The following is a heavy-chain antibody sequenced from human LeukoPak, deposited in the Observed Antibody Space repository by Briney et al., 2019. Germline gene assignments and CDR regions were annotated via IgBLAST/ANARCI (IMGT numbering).Heavy chain of an antibody. CDR3: AKAHDYGGNTNYFDF. CDR2: ISGRGGST. V-gene: IGHV3-23*01. J-gene: IGHJ4*02. D-gene: IGHD4-23*01. Sequence: PGGSLRLSCAASGLTFSNYAMSWVRQPPGKGLEWVSVISGRGGSTYYAESVKGRFTISRDKSENTLYLQMNSLSAEDAAIYYCAKAHDYGGNTNYFDFWGQGTLVTVSS. CDR1: GLTFSNYA.